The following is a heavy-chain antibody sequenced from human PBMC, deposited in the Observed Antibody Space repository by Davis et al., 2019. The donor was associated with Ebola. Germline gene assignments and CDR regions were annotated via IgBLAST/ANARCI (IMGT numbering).Heavy chain of an antibody. CDR2: ISYDGSNK. J-gene: IGHJ6*02. CDR3: ARDGGKNYYYGMDV. D-gene: IGHD3-3*01. V-gene: IGHV3-30*03. CDR1: GFTFSSYG. Sequence: GESLKISCAASGFTFSSYGMHWVRQAPGKGLEWVAVISYDGSNKYYADSVKGRFTISRDNSKNTQYLQMNSLRAEDTAVYYCARDGGKNYYYGMDVWGQGTTVTVSS.